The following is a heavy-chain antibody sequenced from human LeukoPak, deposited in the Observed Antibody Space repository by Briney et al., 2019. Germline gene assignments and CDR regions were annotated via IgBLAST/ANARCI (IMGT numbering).Heavy chain of an antibody. CDR3: AREVVPDVIDAFDI. J-gene: IGHJ3*02. CDR1: GYSISSGYY. Sequence: SETLSLTCTVSGYSISSGYYWGWIRQPPGKGLEWIGSIYHSGSTYYNPSLKSRVTISVDTSKNQFSLKLSSVTAADTAVYYCAREVVPDVIDAFDIWGQGTMVTVSS. CDR2: IYHSGST. V-gene: IGHV4-38-2*02. D-gene: IGHD2-2*01.